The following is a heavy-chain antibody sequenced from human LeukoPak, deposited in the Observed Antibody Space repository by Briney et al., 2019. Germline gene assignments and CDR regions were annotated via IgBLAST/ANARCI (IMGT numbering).Heavy chain of an antibody. D-gene: IGHD2-15*01. CDR2: IYYGGST. CDR3: ARALGYCSGGSRTRGYNWLDP. V-gene: IGHV4-39*01. CDR1: GGSISSSDYY. J-gene: IGHJ5*02. Sequence: SETLSLTCTVSGGSISSSDYYWGWIRQPPGKGLEWIGSIYYGGSTYYNPSLKSRVTISVDTSMNQFSLKLSFVTTADTAVYYCARALGYCSGGSRTRGYNWLDPWGQGTLVTVPS.